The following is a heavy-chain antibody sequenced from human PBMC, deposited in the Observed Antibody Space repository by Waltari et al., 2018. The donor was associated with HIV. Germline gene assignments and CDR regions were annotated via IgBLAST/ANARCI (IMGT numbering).Heavy chain of an antibody. Sequence: QVQLVQSGAEVKKPGASVKVSCKASEYNFTMYAMHWQRQAPGQGFEWMGWINPDKCNTKYSQRFQDRVTITRDTSASTVYMDLMTLRSEDTAVYYCARDVDRGRGNWFDPWGQGTLVTVSS. D-gene: IGHD3-10*01. V-gene: IGHV1-3*01. J-gene: IGHJ5*02. CDR2: INPDKCNT. CDR1: EYNFTMYA. CDR3: ARDVDRGRGNWFDP.